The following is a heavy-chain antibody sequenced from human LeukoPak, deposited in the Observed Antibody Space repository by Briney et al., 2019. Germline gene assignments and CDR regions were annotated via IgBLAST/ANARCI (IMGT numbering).Heavy chain of an antibody. J-gene: IGHJ6*03. Sequence: GGSLRLSCAASGFTFSSYTMNWVRQPPGKGLEWVSNIGTSSTTIYYADSVKGRFTISRDNAKNSLYLQMNSLRADDTAVYYCARFAAGGSYYYMDVWSKGTTVTVSS. CDR2: IGTSSTTI. CDR3: ARFAAGGSYYYMDV. D-gene: IGHD6-25*01. CDR1: GFTFSSYT. V-gene: IGHV3-48*01.